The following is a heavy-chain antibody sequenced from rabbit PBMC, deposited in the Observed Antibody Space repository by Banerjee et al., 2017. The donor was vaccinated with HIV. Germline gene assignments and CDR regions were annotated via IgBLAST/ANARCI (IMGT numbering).Heavy chain of an antibody. D-gene: IGHD2-1*01. J-gene: IGHJ4*01. Sequence: QLKETGGGLVQPGGSLTLSCKVSGFDFNSWFMNWVRQAPGKGLEWIGIIYAGKGSTDYASWVNGRFTISFDNAQNTVFLQLNSLTAADTATYFCVRETETYAEYGDHTTPFYFNLWGPGTLVTVS. CDR1: GFDFNSWF. CDR3: VRETETYAEYGDHTTPFYFNL. V-gene: IGHV1S7*01. CDR2: IYAGKGST.